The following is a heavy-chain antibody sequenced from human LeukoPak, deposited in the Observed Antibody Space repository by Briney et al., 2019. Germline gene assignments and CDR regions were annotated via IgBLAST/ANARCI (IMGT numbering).Heavy chain of an antibody. CDR3: ARDYGDYNYYYMDV. V-gene: IGHV4-59*01. J-gene: IGHJ6*03. CDR1: GGSISSYY. Sequence: SQTLSLTCTVSGGSISSYYWSWIRQPPGKGLEWIGYIYYSGSTNYNPSLKSRVTISVDTSKNQFSLKQSSVTAADTAVYYCARDYGDYNYYYMDVWGKGTTVTVSS. D-gene: IGHD4-17*01. CDR2: IYYSGST.